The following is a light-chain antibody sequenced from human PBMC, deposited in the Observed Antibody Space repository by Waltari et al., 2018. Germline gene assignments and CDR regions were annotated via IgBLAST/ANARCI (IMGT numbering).Light chain of an antibody. J-gene: IGKJ2*01. CDR1: QTVLYSSNNLNY. V-gene: IGKV4-1*01. CDR2: WAS. CDR3: QQYFNFPPYT. Sequence: DIVMTQSPDSLAVSLGERATIKCKSSQTVLYSSNNLNYLAWYQQKPGQPPKLLIYWASTRESGVPERFSGSGSGTNFTLTISSLQAEDVAVYYCQQYFNFPPYTFGQGTKLEIK.